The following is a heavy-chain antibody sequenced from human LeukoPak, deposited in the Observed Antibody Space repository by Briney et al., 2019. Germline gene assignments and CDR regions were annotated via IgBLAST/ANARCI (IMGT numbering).Heavy chain of an antibody. V-gene: IGHV4-30-2*01. D-gene: IGHD6-13*01. CDR3: ARGYSSSWYDRYYYYGMDV. Sequence: SQTLSLTCAVSGGSLSSGGYSWSWIRQPPGKGLEWIGYIYHSGSTYYNPSLKSRVTISVDRSKNQFSLKLSSVTAADTAVYYCARGYSSSWYDRYYYYGMDVWGQGTTVTVSS. J-gene: IGHJ6*02. CDR1: GGSLSSGGYS. CDR2: IYHSGST.